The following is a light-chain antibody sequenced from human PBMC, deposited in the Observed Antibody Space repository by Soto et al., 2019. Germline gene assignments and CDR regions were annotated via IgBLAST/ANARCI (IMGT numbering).Light chain of an antibody. CDR1: QDISSY. CDR2: GAS. J-gene: IGKJ4*01. Sequence: DIPVTQSPSFLSASVGDRVTVTCRSSQDISSYLAWYQQKPGKAPKILIYGASTLQSGVPPRFGGSGSGTVFTLTISSLQPEDSATYFCQQVHDYPITFGGGTKVAIK. V-gene: IGKV1-9*01. CDR3: QQVHDYPIT.